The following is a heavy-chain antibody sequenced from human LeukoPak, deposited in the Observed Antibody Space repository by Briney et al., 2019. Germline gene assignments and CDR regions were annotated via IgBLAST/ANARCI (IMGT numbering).Heavy chain of an antibody. CDR2: ISYDGSNK. D-gene: IGHD4-17*01. CDR3: AKVRTTVTLFNWFDP. Sequence: GGSLRLSCAASGFTLSSYGMHWVRQAPGKGLEWVAVISYDGSNKYYADSVKGRFTISRDNSKNTLYLQMNSLRAEDTAVYYCAKVRTTVTLFNWFDPWGQGTLVTVSS. CDR1: GFTLSSYG. J-gene: IGHJ5*02. V-gene: IGHV3-30*18.